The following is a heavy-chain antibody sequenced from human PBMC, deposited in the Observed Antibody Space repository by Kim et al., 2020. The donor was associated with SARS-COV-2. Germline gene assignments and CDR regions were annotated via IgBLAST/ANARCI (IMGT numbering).Heavy chain of an antibody. Sequence: GGSLRLSCAASGFTFDDYGMSWVRQAPGKGLEWVSGINWNGGSTGYADSVKGRFTISRDNAKNSLYLQMNSLRAEDTALYHCARVPKLYSSSWYYFDYWGQGTLVTVSS. V-gene: IGHV3-20*01. CDR1: GFTFDDYG. D-gene: IGHD6-13*01. CDR3: ARVPKLYSSSWYYFDY. CDR2: INWNGGST. J-gene: IGHJ4*02.